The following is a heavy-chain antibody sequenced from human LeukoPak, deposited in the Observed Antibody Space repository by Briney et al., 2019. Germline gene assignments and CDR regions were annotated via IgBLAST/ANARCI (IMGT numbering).Heavy chain of an antibody. Sequence: PGGSLRLSCAASGFTFSSYAMNWVRQAPGKGLEWVSYISTSVGTIYYADSVKGRFTISRDNAKNSLYLQMNSLRAEDTAVYYCARAGRNFDYWGQGTLVTVSS. V-gene: IGHV3-48*03. D-gene: IGHD1-26*01. CDR3: ARAGRNFDY. CDR2: ISTSVGTI. J-gene: IGHJ4*02. CDR1: GFTFSSYA.